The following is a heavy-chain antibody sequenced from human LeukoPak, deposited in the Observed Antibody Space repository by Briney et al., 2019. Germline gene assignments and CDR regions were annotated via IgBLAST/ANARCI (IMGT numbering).Heavy chain of an antibody. Sequence: ASVKVSCTASGYTLTYHYMHWLRQTRGHGLEWMGWINPTNGFAVYGQAFQGRVTMTRDTSISTVYMELTNLRSDDTGVYYCAKEGYSNGPDPWGPGSLVTVSS. CDR3: AKEGYSNGPDP. J-gene: IGHJ5*02. D-gene: IGHD5-12*01. CDR2: INPTNGFA. CDR1: GYTLTYHY. V-gene: IGHV1-2*02.